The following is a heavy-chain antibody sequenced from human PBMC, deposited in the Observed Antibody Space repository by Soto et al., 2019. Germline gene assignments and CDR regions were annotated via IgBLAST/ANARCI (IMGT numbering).Heavy chain of an antibody. CDR2: TIPMFAAT. J-gene: IGHJ4*02. Sequence: QVQLAQSGAEVRKTGSSVKVSCRASGGSFSDFAFSWVRQAPGQGLEWMGGTIPMFAATKYAQRFQGRITINADASTSTVYLAMSCLTSDDSAVYYCARGGIVAVPAALSSYVDYTTYRFDSWGQGTLVSV. D-gene: IGHD4-4*01. CDR1: GGSFSDFA. CDR3: ARGGIVAVPAALSSYVDYTTYRFDS. V-gene: IGHV1-69*01.